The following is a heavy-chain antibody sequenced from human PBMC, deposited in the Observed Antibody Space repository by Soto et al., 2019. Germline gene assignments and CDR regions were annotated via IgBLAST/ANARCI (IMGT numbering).Heavy chain of an antibody. J-gene: IGHJ6*03. Sequence: QVQLVQSGAEVKKPGASLKVSCKASGYTFSNFGVSWVRQAPGQGLEWIGWINPDNGDTNYGQKCQGRATMTTDTFTNAAYMEVRGLRSDDTAVYYCARGVRVSAYLDYYMDVWGEGTTVTVSS. CDR3: ARGVRVSAYLDYYMDV. CDR2: INPDNGDT. D-gene: IGHD3-10*02. CDR1: GYTFSNFG. V-gene: IGHV1-18*01.